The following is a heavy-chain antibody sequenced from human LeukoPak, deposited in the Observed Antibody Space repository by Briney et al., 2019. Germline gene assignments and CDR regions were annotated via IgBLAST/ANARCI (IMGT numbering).Heavy chain of an antibody. D-gene: IGHD3-10*01. CDR2: ISSSSSYI. CDR1: GFTFSSYS. V-gene: IGHV3-21*01. CDR3: AREGTPDRLWFGEPQPNYYYYYYMDV. Sequence: GGSLRLSCAASGFTFSSYSMNWVRQAPGKGLEWVSSISSSSSYIYYADSVKGRFTISRDNAKNSLYLQMNSLRAEDTAVYYCAREGTPDRLWFGEPQPNYYYYYYMDVWGKGTTVTVSS. J-gene: IGHJ6*03.